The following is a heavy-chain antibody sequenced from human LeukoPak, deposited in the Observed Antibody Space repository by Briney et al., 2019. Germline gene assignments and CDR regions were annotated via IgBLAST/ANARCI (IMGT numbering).Heavy chain of an antibody. CDR3: ARILLWFGELYDY. Sequence: GGSLRLFCAASGFTFSSYEMNWVRQAPGKGLEWVSYISSSGSTIYYADSVKGRFTISRDNAKNSLYLQMNSLRAEDTAVYYCARILLWFGELYDYWGQGTLVTVSS. V-gene: IGHV3-48*03. CDR1: GFTFSSYE. D-gene: IGHD3-10*01. CDR2: ISSSGSTI. J-gene: IGHJ4*02.